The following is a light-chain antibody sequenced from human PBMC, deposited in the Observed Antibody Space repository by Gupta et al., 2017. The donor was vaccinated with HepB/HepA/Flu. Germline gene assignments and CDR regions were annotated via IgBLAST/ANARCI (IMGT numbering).Light chain of an antibody. CDR2: SDN. V-gene: IGLV1-44*01. Sequence: TVLTHLPSASGTPGQRVTISCSGGSSNIGSNTVSCYQQLPGTAPKVLIYSDNQRPSGVPDRLSCSKSGTSASLAISGLQSEDDADYYCAAWDGSLNGWVFGGGTKLTVL. J-gene: IGLJ3*02. CDR1: SSNIGSNT. CDR3: AAWDGSLNGWV.